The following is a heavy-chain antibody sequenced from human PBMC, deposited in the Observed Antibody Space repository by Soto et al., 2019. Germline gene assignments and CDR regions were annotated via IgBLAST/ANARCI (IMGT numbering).Heavy chain of an antibody. Sequence: QLQLQESGPGLVKPSETLSLTCSVSGGSISSSSYFWGWIPQPPGKGLEWIGSIYYSGSTYYNPSLNSRVTVSVDTSMTHFSLKLSSVTAADTAVYYCARHPSDLWFAPWCQGTLVTVSS. CDR1: GGSISSSSYF. D-gene: IGHD2-21*02. CDR3: ARHPSDLWFAP. J-gene: IGHJ5*02. CDR2: IYYSGST. V-gene: IGHV4-39*01.